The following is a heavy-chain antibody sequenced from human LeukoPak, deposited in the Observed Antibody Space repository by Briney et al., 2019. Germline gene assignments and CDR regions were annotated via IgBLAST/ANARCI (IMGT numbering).Heavy chain of an antibody. CDR3: ARGLGYCSGGSRYSP. Sequence: SEALSLTCAVSGGSISSGGYSWSWIRQPPGKGLEWIGYVYYSGSTYYNPSLKSRVTISVDTSKNQFSLKLSSVTAADTAVYYCARGLGYCSGGSRYSPWGQGTLVTVSS. CDR2: VYYSGST. J-gene: IGHJ5*02. D-gene: IGHD2-15*01. CDR1: GGSISSGGYS. V-gene: IGHV4-30-4*07.